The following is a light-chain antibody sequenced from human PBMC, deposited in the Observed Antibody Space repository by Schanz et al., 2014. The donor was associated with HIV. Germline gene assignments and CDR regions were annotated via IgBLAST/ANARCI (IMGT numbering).Light chain of an antibody. V-gene: IGKV1-17*01. CDR3: QQYNSYFWT. J-gene: IGKJ1*01. CDR1: QNISTY. Sequence: DVHMTQSPSSLSASVGDNVTLTCRASQNISTYLNWYQQRPGKAPKLLIYAALNLQSGVPSRFSGSGSGTEFTLTITSLQPEDFATYYCQQYNSYFWTFGQGTKVEMK. CDR2: AAL.